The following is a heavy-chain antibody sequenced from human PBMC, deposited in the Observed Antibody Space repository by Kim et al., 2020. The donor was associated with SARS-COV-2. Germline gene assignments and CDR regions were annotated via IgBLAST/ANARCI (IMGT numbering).Heavy chain of an antibody. Sequence: GGSLRLSCAASGFTFSSYAMHWVRQAPGKGLEWVAVISYDGSNKYYADSVKGRFTISRDNSKNTLYLQMNSLRAEDTAVYYCARDIAWDYYDSSGYPGGAFDIWGQGTMVTVSS. CDR2: ISYDGSNK. CDR3: ARDIAWDYYDSSGYPGGAFDI. J-gene: IGHJ3*02. V-gene: IGHV3-30*04. CDR1: GFTFSSYA. D-gene: IGHD3-22*01.